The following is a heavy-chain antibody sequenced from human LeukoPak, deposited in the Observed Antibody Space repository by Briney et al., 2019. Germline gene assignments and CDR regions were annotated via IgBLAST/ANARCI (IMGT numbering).Heavy chain of an antibody. CDR2: VRGDGRTT. CDR1: GFTFNNYA. V-gene: IGHV3-23*01. J-gene: IGHJ4*02. D-gene: IGHD1-26*01. Sequence: GGSLRLSCAASGFTFNNYAMSWVRKVPGKGLDWVSAVRGDGRTTHYVDSVKGRFTISRDNSRNTLYLQMSSLRAEDTAIYYCAKDSVVRNTGSYYFASWGQGTLVTVSS. CDR3: AKDSVVRNTGSYYFAS.